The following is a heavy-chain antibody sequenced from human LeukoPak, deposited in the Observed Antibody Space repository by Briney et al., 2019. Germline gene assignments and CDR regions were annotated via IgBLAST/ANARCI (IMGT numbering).Heavy chain of an antibody. CDR2: IWYDGSNK. J-gene: IGHJ4*02. CDR1: GFTFSSYG. CDR3: ARDLGYYDILTGYYDY. V-gene: IGHV3-33*01. Sequence: PGGSLRLSCAASGFTFSSYGMHWVRQAPGNGLEWVAVIWYDGSNKYYADSVKGRFTISRDNSKNTLYLQMNSLRAEDTAVYYCARDLGYYDILTGYYDYWGQGTLVTVSS. D-gene: IGHD3-9*01.